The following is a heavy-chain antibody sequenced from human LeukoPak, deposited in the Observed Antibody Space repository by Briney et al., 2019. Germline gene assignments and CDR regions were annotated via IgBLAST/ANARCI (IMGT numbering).Heavy chain of an antibody. CDR3: ARDPQAVTTNTYG. Sequence: GGSLRLSCAASVITVSDNYMNWVRQAPGKGLEWISLIYSGGTTSYADSVKGRFTISRDDSKNTLYLQMNNLRADVTAVYYCARDPQAVTTNTYGWGQGTLVTVSS. CDR1: VITVSDNY. J-gene: IGHJ4*02. CDR2: IYSGGTT. D-gene: IGHD4-11*01. V-gene: IGHV3-66*01.